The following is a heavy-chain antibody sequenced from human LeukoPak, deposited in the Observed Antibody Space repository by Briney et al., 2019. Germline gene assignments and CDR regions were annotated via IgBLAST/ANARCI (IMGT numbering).Heavy chain of an antibody. CDR3: AKDSGWIQFID. V-gene: IGHV3-74*01. J-gene: IGHJ4*02. CDR2: IRSDGSDT. D-gene: IGHD5-24*01. CDR1: GFTFSDTW. Sequence: PGGSLRLSCAASGFTFSDTWMHWVRQAPGEGLVWVSRIRSDGSDTRYAESVKGRFTISRDNAKNTLYLQMNSLRAEDTGVYYCAKDSGWIQFIDWGQGTPVTVSS.